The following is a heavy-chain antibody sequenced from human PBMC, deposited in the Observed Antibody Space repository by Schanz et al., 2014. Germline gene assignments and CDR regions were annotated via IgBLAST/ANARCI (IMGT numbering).Heavy chain of an antibody. CDR2: IWYDGNNK. Sequence: QVQLVESGGDVVQPGRSLRLSCAASGFTFSSYGMHWVRQAPGKGLEWVAVIWYDGNNKYYADSVKGRFTISRDNSKNILYLQMNSLRAEDTALYYCAKDMNREATAPESWGQGTLVVVSS. CDR3: AKDMNREATAPES. V-gene: IGHV3-33*06. CDR1: GFTFSSYG. J-gene: IGHJ5*02. D-gene: IGHD5-12*01.